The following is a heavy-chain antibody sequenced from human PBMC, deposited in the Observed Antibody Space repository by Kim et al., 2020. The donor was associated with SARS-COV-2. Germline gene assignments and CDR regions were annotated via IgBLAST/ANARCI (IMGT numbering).Heavy chain of an antibody. CDR2: IIPIFGTA. CDR3: ARDLGSTVTMSDYYYYGMDV. CDR1: GGTFSSYA. Sequence: SVKVSCKASGGTFSSYAISWVRQAPGQGLEWMGGIIPIFGTANYAQKFQGRVTITADESTSTAYMELSSLRSEDTAVYYCARDLGSTVTMSDYYYYGMDVWGQGTTVTVSS. V-gene: IGHV1-69*13. D-gene: IGHD4-17*01. J-gene: IGHJ6*02.